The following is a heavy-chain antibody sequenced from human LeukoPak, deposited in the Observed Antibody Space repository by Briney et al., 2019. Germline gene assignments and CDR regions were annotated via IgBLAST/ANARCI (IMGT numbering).Heavy chain of an antibody. CDR1: GGSISSGDYY. Sequence: PSETLSLACTVSGGSISSGDYYWSWIRQPPGKGLEWIGYIYYSGSTYYNPSLKSRVTISVDTSKNQFSLKLSSVTAADTAVYYCARGSLEYGGNPWGQGTLVTVSS. D-gene: IGHD4-23*01. CDR2: IYYSGST. V-gene: IGHV4-30-4*08. J-gene: IGHJ5*02. CDR3: ARGSLEYGGNP.